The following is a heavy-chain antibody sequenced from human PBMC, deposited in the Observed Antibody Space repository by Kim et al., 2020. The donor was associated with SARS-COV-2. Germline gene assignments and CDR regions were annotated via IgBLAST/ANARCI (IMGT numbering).Heavy chain of an antibody. Sequence: GGSLRLSCVVSGFTFSSFWMSWVRQAPGKGLEWVANIKQDGSEKYYVDSVKGRFSISRDNAKNSLYLQMDSLRAEDRAVYYCARPGTYYGGRYYHDYWGQGTLVTVSS. CDR2: IKQDGSEK. V-gene: IGHV3-7*01. D-gene: IGHD1-26*01. J-gene: IGHJ4*02. CDR3: ARPGTYYGGRYYHDY. CDR1: GFTFSSFW.